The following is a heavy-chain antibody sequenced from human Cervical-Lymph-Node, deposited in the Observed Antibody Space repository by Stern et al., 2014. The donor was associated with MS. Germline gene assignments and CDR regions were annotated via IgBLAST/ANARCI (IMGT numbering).Heavy chain of an antibody. CDR3: ARQTTAWASDV. J-gene: IGHJ4*02. CDR1: GFKFSIYW. D-gene: IGHD1-14*01. V-gene: IGHV5-51*01. CDR2: IYPGDSET. Sequence: EVQLVQSGAELIRPGESLKISCKGSGFKFSIYWIAWVRQMPGKGLEWMGIIYPGDSETRYSPSFQVQVTMSAAKSTSTAYLQWSSLNASDTAMYFCARQTTAWASDVWGQGTLVTVSS.